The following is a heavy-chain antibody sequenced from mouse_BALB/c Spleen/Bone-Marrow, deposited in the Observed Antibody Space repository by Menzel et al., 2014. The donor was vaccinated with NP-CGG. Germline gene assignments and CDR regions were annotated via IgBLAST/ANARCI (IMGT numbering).Heavy chain of an antibody. D-gene: IGHD2-1*01. V-gene: IGHV1-39*01. Sequence: EVKLMESGPELEQPGASVKISCKASGYSFTGYNMNWVKQNNGKSLEWIGNIDPYYGDVNYNQKFKDKATLTVDKSSSTAYMQLKSLTSEDSAVYYCARSGALYGNPLAFWGQGTLVTVSA. CDR3: ARSGALYGNPLAF. CDR2: IDPYYGDV. CDR1: GYSFTGYN. J-gene: IGHJ3*01.